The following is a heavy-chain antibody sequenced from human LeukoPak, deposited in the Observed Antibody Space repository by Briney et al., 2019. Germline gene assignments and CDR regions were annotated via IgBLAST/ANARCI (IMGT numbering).Heavy chain of an antibody. CDR1: GFTFSSYA. CDR2: ISYDGSNK. Sequence: GGSLRLSCAASGFTFSSYAMHWVRQAPGKGLEWVAVISYDGSNKYYADSVKGRFTISRDNSKNTLYLQMNSLRAEDTAVYYWARPADPDYWGQGTLVTVSS. CDR3: ARPADPDY. V-gene: IGHV3-30-3*01. J-gene: IGHJ4*02. D-gene: IGHD2-2*01.